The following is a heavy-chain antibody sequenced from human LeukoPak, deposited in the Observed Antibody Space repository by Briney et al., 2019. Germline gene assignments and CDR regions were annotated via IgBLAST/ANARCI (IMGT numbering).Heavy chain of an antibody. D-gene: IGHD5-12*01. CDR1: GGSFSGYY. CDR2: INHSGST. J-gene: IGHJ3*02. CDR3: ARKGSGYDDAFDI. Sequence: SEILSLTCAVYGGSFSGYYWSWIRQPPGKGLEWIGEINHSGSTNYNPSLKSRVTISVDTSKNQFSLKLSSVTAADTAVYYCARKGSGYDDAFDIWGQGTMVTVSS. V-gene: IGHV4-34*01.